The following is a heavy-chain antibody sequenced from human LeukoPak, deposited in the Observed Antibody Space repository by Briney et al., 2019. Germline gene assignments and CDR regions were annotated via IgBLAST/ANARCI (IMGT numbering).Heavy chain of an antibody. CDR2: ISGSGGST. Sequence: QTGGSLRLSCAASGFTFSSYAMSWVRQAPGKGLEWVSAISGSGGSTYYADSVKGRFTISRDNSKNTLYLQMNSLRAEDTAVYYCAKDRLRFLEWLSSYFDYWGQGTLVTVSS. CDR1: GFTFSSYA. CDR3: AKDRLRFLEWLSSYFDY. J-gene: IGHJ4*02. D-gene: IGHD3-3*01. V-gene: IGHV3-23*01.